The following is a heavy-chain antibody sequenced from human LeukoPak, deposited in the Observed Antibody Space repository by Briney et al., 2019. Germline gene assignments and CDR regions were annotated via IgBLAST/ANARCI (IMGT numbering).Heavy chain of an antibody. Sequence: GGSLRLSCAASGFTFSTYRMSWVRQAPGKGLEWVANIKQDGSEKHYVDSVKGRFTISRDNAKNSLYLQVNSLRAEDTAVYYCVRERFHGSGAPKFDFWGQGTLVTVSS. V-gene: IGHV3-7*01. CDR2: IKQDGSEK. J-gene: IGHJ4*02. CDR3: VRERFHGSGAPKFDF. D-gene: IGHD3-10*01. CDR1: GFTFSTYR.